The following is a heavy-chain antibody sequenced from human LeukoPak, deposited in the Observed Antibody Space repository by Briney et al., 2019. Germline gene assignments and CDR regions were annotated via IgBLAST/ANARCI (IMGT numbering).Heavy chain of an antibody. J-gene: IGHJ3*02. CDR1: GYTFSNYW. CDR2: IYPSDSDS. Sequence: GESLKISCQGSGYTFSNYWIGWVRHMPGKGLDWMGIIYPSDSDSRSSPSFRGQVSISADKSISTAYLQCSSLKASDTAMYYCARRFSAAAGFDIWGQGTMVTVSS. D-gene: IGHD6-13*01. CDR3: ARRFSAAAGFDI. V-gene: IGHV5-51*01.